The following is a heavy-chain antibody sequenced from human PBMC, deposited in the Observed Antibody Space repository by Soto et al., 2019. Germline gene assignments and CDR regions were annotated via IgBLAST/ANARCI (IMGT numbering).Heavy chain of an antibody. CDR3: ARGGVDYYDSSGYYFSPYYFDY. CDR2: IYHSGST. V-gene: IGHV4-30-2*01. J-gene: IGHJ4*02. Sequence: QLQLQESGSGLVKPSQTLSLTCAVSGGSISSGGYSWSWIRQPPGKGLEWIGYIYHSGSTYYNPSLKSRVTISVDRSKNQFSLKLSSVTAADTAVYYCARGGVDYYDSSGYYFSPYYFDYWGQGTLVTGSS. CDR1: GGSISSGGYS. D-gene: IGHD3-22*01.